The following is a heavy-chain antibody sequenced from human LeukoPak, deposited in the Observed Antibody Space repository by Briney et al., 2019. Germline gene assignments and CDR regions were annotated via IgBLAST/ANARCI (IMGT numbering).Heavy chain of an antibody. J-gene: IGHJ4*02. D-gene: IGHD3-16*01. Sequence: PGGSLRLSCAASGFTFSTYNMNWARQAPGKGLEWLPYISSGSSTIYYADSVEGRFTISRDNAKNSLYLQMNSLRDEDTAVYYCARGETARVDYWGQGILVTVSS. CDR2: ISSGSSTI. V-gene: IGHV3-48*02. CDR1: GFTFSTYN. CDR3: ARGETARVDY.